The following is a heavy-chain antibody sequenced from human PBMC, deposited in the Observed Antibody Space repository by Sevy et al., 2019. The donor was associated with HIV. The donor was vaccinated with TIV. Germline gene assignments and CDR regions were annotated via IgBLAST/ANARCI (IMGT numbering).Heavy chain of an antibody. CDR2: ISFDGDTK. CDR3: AKRGGHDTSGYVSYYYYGMDV. D-gene: IGHD3-22*01. J-gene: IGHJ6*02. CDR1: GFSIRNFG. V-gene: IGHV3-30*18. Sequence: GGSLRLSCAASGFSIRNFGMHWVRQAPGKGLEWLALISFDGDTKYYGDSVKGRFTISRDNSKNTLYLQMNSLRVEDTAVYYCAKRGGHDTSGYVSYYYYGMDVWGQGTTVTVSS.